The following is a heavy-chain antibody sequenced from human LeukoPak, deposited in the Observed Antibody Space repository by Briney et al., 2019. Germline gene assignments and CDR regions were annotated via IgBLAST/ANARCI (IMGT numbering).Heavy chain of an antibody. D-gene: IGHD3-22*01. CDR1: GYTFTSYA. J-gene: IGHJ4*02. CDR2: INAGNGNT. V-gene: IGHV1-3*01. CDR3: ARDRLREKGNLTYYYDSSGYYSDFDGRHFDY. Sequence: ASVKVSCKASGYTFTSYAMHWVRQAPGQRLEWMGWINAGNGNTKYSQKFQGRVTITRDTSASTAYMELSSLRSEDTAVYYCARDRLREKGNLTYYYDSSGYYSDFDGRHFDYWGQGTLVTVSS.